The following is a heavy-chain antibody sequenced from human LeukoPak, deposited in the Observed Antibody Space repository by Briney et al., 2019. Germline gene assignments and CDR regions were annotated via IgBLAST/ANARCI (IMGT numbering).Heavy chain of an antibody. CDR2: INPRGGST. Sequence: ASVTVSCKASGYTFTSYYMHWVRQPPGQGLEWMGIINPRGGSTTYAQKFQGRVTMTRDTSTSTVYMELSSLRSEDTAVYYCARDRGEIVNYGSYYFDYWGQGTLVTVSS. CDR1: GYTFTSYY. V-gene: IGHV1-46*01. CDR3: ARDRGEIVNYGSYYFDY. J-gene: IGHJ4*02. D-gene: IGHD3-10*01.